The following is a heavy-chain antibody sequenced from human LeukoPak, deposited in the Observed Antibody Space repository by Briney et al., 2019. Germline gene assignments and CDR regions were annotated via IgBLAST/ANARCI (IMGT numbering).Heavy chain of an antibody. CDR2: ISYDGSKN. J-gene: IGHJ4*02. V-gene: IGHV3-30*04. D-gene: IGHD3-10*01. CDR3: ARDSSLYGSGSYYNDGPTYLDY. Sequence: GRSLRLSCAVSGFTFRSHAMHWVRQAPGKGLEWVAVISYDGSKNYYADSVRGRFSIPRDNSKSTLSLQVNSLRAEDTAVYYCARDSSLYGSGSYYNDGPTYLDYWGQGTLVTVSS. CDR1: GFTFRSHA.